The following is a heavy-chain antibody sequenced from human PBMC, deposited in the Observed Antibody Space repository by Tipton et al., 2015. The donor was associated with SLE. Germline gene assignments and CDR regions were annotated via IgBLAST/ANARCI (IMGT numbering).Heavy chain of an antibody. Sequence: TLSLTCTVSGGSISSSSYYWGWIRQPPGKGLEWIGSIYYSGSTYYNPSLKSPVTISVDTSKNQFSLKLSSVTAADTAVYYCARDHGGGAQDNWFDPWGQGTLVTVSS. D-gene: IGHD1-26*01. J-gene: IGHJ5*02. V-gene: IGHV4-39*07. CDR2: IYYSGST. CDR3: ARDHGGGAQDNWFDP. CDR1: GGSISSSSYY.